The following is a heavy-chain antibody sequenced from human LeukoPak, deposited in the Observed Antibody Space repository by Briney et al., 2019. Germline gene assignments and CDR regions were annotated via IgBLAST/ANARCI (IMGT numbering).Heavy chain of an antibody. D-gene: IGHD6-6*01. CDR1: GFTFSSYS. CDR2: ISGSGGST. Sequence: GGSLRLSCAAPGFTFSSYSMNWVRQAPGKGLEWVSAISGSGGSTYYADSVKGRFTISRDNSKNTLYPQMNSLRAEDTAVYYCAKAVSSKDYFDYWGQGTLVTVSS. CDR3: AKAVSSKDYFDY. J-gene: IGHJ4*02. V-gene: IGHV3-23*01.